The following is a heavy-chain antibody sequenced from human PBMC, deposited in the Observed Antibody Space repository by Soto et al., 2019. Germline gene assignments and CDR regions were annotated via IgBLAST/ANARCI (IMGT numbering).Heavy chain of an antibody. J-gene: IGHJ4*02. CDR2: ISSSSSYI. V-gene: IGHV3-21*01. D-gene: IGHD3-16*01. CDR3: ARSYDYVWGSYRPLDY. CDR1: GFTFSSYS. Sequence: PGGSLRLSCAASGFTFSSYSMNWVRQAPGKGLEWVSSISSSSSYIYYADSVKGRFTISRDNAKNSLYLQMNSLRAEDTAVYYCARSYDYVWGSYRPLDYWGQGTLVTVS.